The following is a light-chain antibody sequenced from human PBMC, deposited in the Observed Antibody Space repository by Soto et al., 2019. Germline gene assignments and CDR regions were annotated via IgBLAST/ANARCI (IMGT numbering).Light chain of an antibody. CDR2: DAS. J-gene: IGKJ4*01. CDR3: QQRSNWPPLT. CDR1: QSVSNY. V-gene: IGKV3-11*01. Sequence: EIVLTQSPATLLLSQVARATLSCTASQSVSNYLAWYQQKPGQAPRLLIYDASNRATGIPARFSGSGSGTDFTPTISSLEPEDFAVYYCQQRSNWPPLTFGGGTKVEI.